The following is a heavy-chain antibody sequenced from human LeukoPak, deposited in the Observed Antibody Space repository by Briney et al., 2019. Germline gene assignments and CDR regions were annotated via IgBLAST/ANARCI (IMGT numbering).Heavy chain of an antibody. J-gene: IGHJ5*02. D-gene: IGHD1-1*01. CDR3: ARHSTPRTNLIWFDR. V-gene: IGHV3-23*01. CDR1: GFTFSSYA. CDR2: ISGSGGST. Sequence: GGSLRLSCAASGFTFSSYAMSWVRQAPGKGLEWVSGISGSGGSTYYADSVKGRVTISRDNSKNTLYLQMKSLRAEDTAVYYCARHSTPRTNLIWFDRWGQGTLVTVSS.